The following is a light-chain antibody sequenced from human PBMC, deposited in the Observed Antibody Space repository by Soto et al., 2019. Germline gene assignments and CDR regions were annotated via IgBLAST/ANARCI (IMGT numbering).Light chain of an antibody. Sequence: EIVLTQSPGTLSLSPGEGATLSCRASQSIGGNFLAWYQQRRGQAPRLLIHGASNRATGIPDRFSGSGSGTDFTLTITRLEPEDFAVYYCQQYGGSPRTFGQGNKVDI. V-gene: IGKV3-20*01. CDR3: QQYGGSPRT. J-gene: IGKJ1*01. CDR2: GAS. CDR1: QSIGGNF.